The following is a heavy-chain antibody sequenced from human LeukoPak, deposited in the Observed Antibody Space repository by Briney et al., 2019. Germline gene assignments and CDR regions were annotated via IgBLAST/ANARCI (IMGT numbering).Heavy chain of an antibody. CDR2: LYNGGSA. CDR1: GASISSYY. CDR3: ARDHGYSFDY. D-gene: IGHD5-12*01. V-gene: IGHV4-59*01. Sequence: SETLSLTCTVSGASISSYYWGWIRQSPGKGLEWIGFLYNGGSAKYSPSLNSRVTISRDTSKNQLSLMLTSVTAADTATYYCARDHGYSFDYWGQGVLVTVSS. J-gene: IGHJ4*02.